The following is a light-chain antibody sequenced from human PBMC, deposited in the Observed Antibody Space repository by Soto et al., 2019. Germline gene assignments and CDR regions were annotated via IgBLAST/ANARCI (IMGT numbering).Light chain of an antibody. CDR3: QQANSLPYT. V-gene: IGKV1-12*01. J-gene: IGKJ2*01. Sequence: DIQMTQSPSSVSASVGDRVTITCRASQGIGVYLAWYQQKPGKAPKLLIYAASTLQGGVPSRFRGSGSGTDFSLTISSLQPEDFATYFCQQANSLPYTFGQGTKLEIK. CDR2: AAS. CDR1: QGIGVY.